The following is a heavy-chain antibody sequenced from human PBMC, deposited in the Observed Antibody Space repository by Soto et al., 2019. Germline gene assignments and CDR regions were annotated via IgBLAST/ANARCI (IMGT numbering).Heavy chain of an antibody. D-gene: IGHD4-17*01. V-gene: IGHV1-3*05. CDR1: GYTFTTYG. CDR3: TVTTKTSYFDY. CDR2: INAGSGTT. J-gene: IGHJ4*02. Sequence: QVQLVQSGAVEKKPGASVKVSCKTSGYTFTTYGMHWVRQAPGQRPEWLGRINAGSGTTNYSQRFQGRVSITRDTSAIAVYVDLSSLRAEDTAVYYCTVTTKTSYFDYWGQGTLVIVSS.